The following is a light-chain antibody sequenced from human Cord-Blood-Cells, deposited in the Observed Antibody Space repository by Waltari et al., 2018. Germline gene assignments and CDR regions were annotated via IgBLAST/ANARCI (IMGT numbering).Light chain of an antibody. Sequence: QSALTQPASVSGSPGQSITISCTGTRSDVGGYNYVSWYQQHPGKAPKIMIYDVSNRPSGVSNRFSGSKSGNTASLTSSGLQAEDEADYYCSSYTSSSTWVFGGGTKLTVL. CDR1: RSDVGGYNY. CDR3: SSYTSSSTWV. J-gene: IGLJ3*02. CDR2: DVS. V-gene: IGLV2-14*03.